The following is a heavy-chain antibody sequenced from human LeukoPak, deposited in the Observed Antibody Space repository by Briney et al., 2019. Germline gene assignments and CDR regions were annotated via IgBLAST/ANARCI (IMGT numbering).Heavy chain of an antibody. J-gene: IGHJ6*02. D-gene: IGHD2-15*01. CDR3: ARVQCSTGSCSLPAYYYGMDV. CDR2: ISTSSNYI. CDR1: GFTFSGYS. Sequence: PGGSLRLSRAASGFTFSGYSMNWVRQAPGKGLEWVSSISTSSNYIYYADSLKGRFTISRDNANNSLYLLMNSLRAEDTAIYYCARVQCSTGSCSLPAYYYGMDVWGQGTTVTVSS. V-gene: IGHV3-21*01.